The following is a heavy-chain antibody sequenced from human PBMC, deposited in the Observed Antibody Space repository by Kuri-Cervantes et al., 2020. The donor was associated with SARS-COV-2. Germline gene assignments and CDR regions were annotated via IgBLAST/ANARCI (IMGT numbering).Heavy chain of an antibody. CDR2: ISWNSGSI. V-gene: IGHV3-9*01. CDR3: ARDAVAAAGSEWFDP. Sequence: SLKISCAASGFTFDDYAMHWVRQAPGKGVEWVSGISWNSGSIGYADSVKGRFTISRDNAKNSLYLQMNSLRAEDTAVYYCARDAVAAAGSEWFDPWGQGTLVTVSS. D-gene: IGHD6-13*01. J-gene: IGHJ5*02. CDR1: GFTFDDYA.